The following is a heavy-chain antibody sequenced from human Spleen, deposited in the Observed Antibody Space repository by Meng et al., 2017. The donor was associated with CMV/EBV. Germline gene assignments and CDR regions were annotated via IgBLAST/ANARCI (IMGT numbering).Heavy chain of an antibody. CDR2: IYYNGRV. V-gene: IGHV4-59*12. CDR1: GGSISSYY. J-gene: IGHJ3*02. D-gene: IGHD2-2*01. CDR3: ARVPLGYCSSTSCYSDAFDI. Sequence: GSLRLSCTVSGGSISSYYWSWIRHPPGKGLEWIGYIYYNGRVNYNPSLKSRVTISVDTSKNQFSLKLSSVTAADTAVYYCARVPLGYCSSTSCYSDAFDIWGQGTMVTVSS.